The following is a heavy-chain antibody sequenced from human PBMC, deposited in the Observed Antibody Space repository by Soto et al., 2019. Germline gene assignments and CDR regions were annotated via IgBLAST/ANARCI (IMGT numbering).Heavy chain of an antibody. D-gene: IGHD3-22*01. CDR2: IYYSGSI. CDR3: ARRGGYYDSSGYYYVDAFDI. CDR1: GGSITSGTFY. J-gene: IGHJ3*02. Sequence: SETLSLTCTVSGGSITSGTFYWGWIRQPPGKGLEWIANIYYSGSIYYNLSLKSRVTISVDTSKNQFYLKVSSVTAADTAVYYCARRGGYYDSSGYYYVDAFDIWGQGTMVTVSS. V-gene: IGHV4-39*01.